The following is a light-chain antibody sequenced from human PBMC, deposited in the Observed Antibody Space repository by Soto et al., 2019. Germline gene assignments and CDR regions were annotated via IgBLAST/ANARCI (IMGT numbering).Light chain of an antibody. Sequence: EIVMTQSPATLSLSPGERATLSCRASQSVNSNLAWYQQKPGQSPRLLIHGASTRSTGIPARFSGSGSGTKFTLTISSLQSEDFAVYYCQQYQNWPPWTFGQGTKVDIK. CDR2: GAS. CDR1: QSVNSN. J-gene: IGKJ1*01. V-gene: IGKV3-15*01. CDR3: QQYQNWPPWT.